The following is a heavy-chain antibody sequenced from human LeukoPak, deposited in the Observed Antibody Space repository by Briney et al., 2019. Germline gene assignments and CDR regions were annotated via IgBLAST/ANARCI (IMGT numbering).Heavy chain of an antibody. D-gene: IGHD4-17*01. V-gene: IGHV4-59*01. J-gene: IGHJ5*02. CDR2: IYYSGST. CDR3: ARLQDGDYRRLGVNWFDP. Sequence: PSETLSLTCTVSGGSISSYYWSWIRQPPGKGLEWIGHIYYSGSTNYNPSLKSRVTLSVDTSKNQFSLKLSSVTAADTAVYYCARLQDGDYRRLGVNWFDPWGQGTLVTVSS. CDR1: GGSISSYY.